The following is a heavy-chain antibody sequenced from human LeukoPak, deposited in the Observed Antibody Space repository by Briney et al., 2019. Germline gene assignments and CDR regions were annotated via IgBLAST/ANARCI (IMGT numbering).Heavy chain of an antibody. J-gene: IGHJ5*02. D-gene: IGHD6-13*01. CDR2: IYYSGST. CDR3: SREHIAAAGTGDP. CDR1: GYSISSGYY. Sequence: SETLSLTCTVSGYSISSGYYWGWIRQPPGKGLEWIGSIYYSGSTYYNPSLKSRVTISVDTSKNQFSLKLSSVTAADTAVYYCSREHIAAAGTGDPWGQGTLVTVSS. V-gene: IGHV4-38-2*02.